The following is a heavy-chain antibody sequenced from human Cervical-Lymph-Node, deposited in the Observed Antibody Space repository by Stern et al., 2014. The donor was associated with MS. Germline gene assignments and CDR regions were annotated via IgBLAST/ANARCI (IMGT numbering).Heavy chain of an antibody. V-gene: IGHV4-59*08. D-gene: IGHD3-10*01. J-gene: IGHJ5*02. CDR3: ARHEGSYTNNWFDP. CDR1: GGSIRSYF. CDR2: VYDSGST. Sequence: QLQLQESGPGLVKPSETLSLTCTVSGGSIRSYFWSWIRQPPGKGLEWIGHVYDSGSTTYNPSLQSRVTISVDTSTNQVSLYLSSVTAADTAVYFCARHEGSYTNNWFDPWGQGTLVSVSS.